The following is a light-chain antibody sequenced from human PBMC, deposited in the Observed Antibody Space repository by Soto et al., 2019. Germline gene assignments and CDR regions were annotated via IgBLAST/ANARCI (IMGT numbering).Light chain of an antibody. J-gene: IGKJ5*01. V-gene: IGKV3-20*01. CDR1: QSVNSRY. Sequence: LKNALATLSLSKFERARLSWTSSQSVNSRYLAWYQQKAGQAPRLLIYGASSRATGIPDRFSGSGSGTDFTLTIIRLEPEDFAVYYCQQYGSTLRTFGQGRSLEIK. CDR2: GAS. CDR3: QQYGSTLRT.